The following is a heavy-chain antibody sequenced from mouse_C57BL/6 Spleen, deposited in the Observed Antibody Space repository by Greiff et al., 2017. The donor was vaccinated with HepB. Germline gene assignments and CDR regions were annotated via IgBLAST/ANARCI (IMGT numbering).Heavy chain of an antibody. V-gene: IGHV1-55*01. CDR2: IYPGSGST. D-gene: IGHD1-1*01. CDR1: GYTFTSYW. Sequence: QVQLQQPGAELVKPGASVKMSCKASGYTFTSYWITWVKQRPGQGLEWIGDIYPGSGSTNYNEKFKSKATLTVDTSSSTAYMQLSSLTSEDSAVYYCARGSHGSPGAMDYWGQGTSVTVSS. CDR3: ARGSHGSPGAMDY. J-gene: IGHJ4*01.